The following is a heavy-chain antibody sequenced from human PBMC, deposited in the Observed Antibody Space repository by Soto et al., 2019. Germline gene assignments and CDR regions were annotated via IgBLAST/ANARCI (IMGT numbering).Heavy chain of an antibody. CDR3: ARGYYDSSSYYYGFDY. D-gene: IGHD3-22*01. Sequence: SETLSLTCTVSGGSISSYYWSWIRQPPGKGLEWIGYIYYSGSTNYNPSLKSRVTISVDTSKNQFSLRLSSVTAADTAVYYCARGYYDSSSYYYGFDYWGQGTLVTVSS. CDR2: IYYSGST. J-gene: IGHJ4*02. V-gene: IGHV4-59*01. CDR1: GGSISSYY.